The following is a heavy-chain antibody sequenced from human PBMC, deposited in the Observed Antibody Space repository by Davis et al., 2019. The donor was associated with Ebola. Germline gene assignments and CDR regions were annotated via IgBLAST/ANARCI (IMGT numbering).Heavy chain of an antibody. J-gene: IGHJ4*02. CDR2: INHSGST. CDR3: ARMPPRGA. D-gene: IGHD1-26*01. V-gene: IGHV4-34*01. Sequence: PSETLSLTCAVYGGSFSGYYWSWIRQPPGKGLEWIGEINHSGSTNYNPSLKSRVTISVDTSKNQFSLKLRTVTAADTAVYYCARMPPRGAWGQGTLVTVSS. CDR1: GGSFSGYY.